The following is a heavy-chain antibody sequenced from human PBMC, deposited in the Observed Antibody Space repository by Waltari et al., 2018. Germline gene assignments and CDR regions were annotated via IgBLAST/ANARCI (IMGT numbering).Heavy chain of an antibody. Sequence: EVQLVESGGGVVRPGGSLRLSCAASEFPFDYYGMSCVRQAPGKGLGWVSGINWNGGNTGYADSVKGRFTISRDNAKNSLYLQMNSLRAEDTAFYYCARDIGPFWSAYWIGGFDIWGQGTMVTVSS. D-gene: IGHD3-3*01. J-gene: IGHJ3*02. V-gene: IGHV3-20*04. CDR1: EFPFDYYG. CDR2: INWNGGNT. CDR3: ARDIGPFWSAYWIGGFDI.